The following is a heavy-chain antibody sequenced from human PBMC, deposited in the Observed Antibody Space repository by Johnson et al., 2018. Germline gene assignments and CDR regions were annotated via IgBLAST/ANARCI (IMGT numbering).Heavy chain of an antibody. CDR1: GFTFRNSA. CDR3: AREEAAAGNWFFDL. CDR2: TSGDGRPT. D-gene: IGHD6-13*01. J-gene: IGHJ2*01. Sequence: VQLVESGGALIQPGGTLGLCCASSGFTFRNSAMNWVRQAPGNGLEWVSSTSGDGRPTYYADSLKGRVTITRDNSNNTLPLQKDSLRGEDTAVYYCAREEAAAGNWFFDLGGRGTLVTVSS. V-gene: IGHV3-23*04.